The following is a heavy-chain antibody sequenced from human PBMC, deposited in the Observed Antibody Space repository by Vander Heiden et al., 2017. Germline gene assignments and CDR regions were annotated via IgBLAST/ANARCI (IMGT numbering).Heavy chain of an antibody. V-gene: IGHV3-33*01. CDR2: ISYNGKRE. J-gene: IGHJ4*02. CDR1: GFPLSTYG. D-gene: IGHD1-7*01. CDR3: ARDGPNSDVDH. Sequence: QVQLVESGGGVVQPGRSLRLSCAASGFPLSTYGMHWVRQAPGKGLESVAFISYNGKREYYTDSVKGRFAISKDNSKNTLFLQMNNMRAEDTGVYYCARDGPNSDVDHWGQGTLVTVSS.